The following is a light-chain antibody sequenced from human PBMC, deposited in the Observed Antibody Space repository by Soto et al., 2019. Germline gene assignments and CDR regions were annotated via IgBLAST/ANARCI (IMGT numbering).Light chain of an antibody. CDR1: QSVSSD. CDR3: QQYGSTPVT. Sequence: EIVMTQSPATLSVSPGERATLSCMASQSVSSDLAWYKQKPGQAPRLIIYGANSRATGVTDRFSGSGSGKDFTITINRLETEDFEVYYCQQYGSTPVTCGQGPKGDIK. J-gene: IGKJ1*01. V-gene: IGKV3-20*01. CDR2: GAN.